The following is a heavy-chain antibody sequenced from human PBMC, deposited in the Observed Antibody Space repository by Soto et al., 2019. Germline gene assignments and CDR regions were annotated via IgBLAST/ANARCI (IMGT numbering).Heavy chain of an antibody. CDR3: TTEELGVLGLDY. V-gene: IGHV3-15*07. CDR1: GFTFSNAW. Sequence: PGESLRLSCAASGFTFSNAWMNWVRQAPGKGLEWVGRIKSKNEGGTTDYAAPVKSRFTISRDDSKNTLYLQMNSLKTEDTAVYYCTTEELGVLGLDYWGQGT. J-gene: IGHJ4*02. CDR2: IKSKNEGGTT. D-gene: IGHD3-10*01.